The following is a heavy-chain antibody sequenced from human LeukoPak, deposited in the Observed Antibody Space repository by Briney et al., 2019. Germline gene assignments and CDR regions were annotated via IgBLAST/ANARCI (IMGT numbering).Heavy chain of an antibody. V-gene: IGHV1-2*02. Sequence: GASVKVSCKASGYSFTDFFIHWVRQATGQGLEWMGWMNPNSGNTDYAQKFQGRVIMTRDTSISTAYMEVSRLRSDDTAVYYCARVDSGHDYGPSWGQGTTVTVSS. D-gene: IGHD5-12*01. CDR1: GYSFTDFF. J-gene: IGHJ3*01. CDR2: MNPNSGNT. CDR3: ARVDSGHDYGPS.